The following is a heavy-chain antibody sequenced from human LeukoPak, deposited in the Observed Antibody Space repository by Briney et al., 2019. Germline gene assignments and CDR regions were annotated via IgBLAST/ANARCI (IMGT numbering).Heavy chain of an antibody. V-gene: IGHV1-2*02. Sequence: GASVKVSCKASGYTFTAFYMHWVRQAPGQGLEWMGWINPNSGATNYAQKFQGRVTMTRDTSISTAYMELSRLGSDDTAVHYCARAHLIAAAGYNWFDPWGQGTLVTVSS. D-gene: IGHD6-13*01. CDR1: GYTFTAFY. CDR2: INPNSGAT. J-gene: IGHJ5*02. CDR3: ARAHLIAAAGYNWFDP.